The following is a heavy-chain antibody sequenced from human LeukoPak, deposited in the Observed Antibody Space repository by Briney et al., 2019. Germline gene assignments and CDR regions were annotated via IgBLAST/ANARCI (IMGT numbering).Heavy chain of an antibody. CDR3: ARDRPEGRAVAAAFDY. D-gene: IGHD6-19*01. CDR1: GFTFSSYS. Sequence: GGSLRLSCAASGFTFSSYSMNWVRQTPGKGREWVSSISSGSDYIYIADSVKGRFSVSRDNAKNSLYMQMNSLRAEDTAVYYCARDRPEGRAVAAAFDYWGQGTLVTVSS. CDR2: ISSGSDYI. J-gene: IGHJ4*02. V-gene: IGHV3-21*01.